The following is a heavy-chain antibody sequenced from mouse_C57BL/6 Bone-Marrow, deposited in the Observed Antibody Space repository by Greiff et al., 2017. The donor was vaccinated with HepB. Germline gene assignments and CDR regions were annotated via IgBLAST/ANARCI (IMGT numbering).Heavy chain of an antibody. D-gene: IGHD1-1*01. Sequence: QVQLQQPGAELVMPGASVKLSCKASGYTFTSYWMHWVKQRPGQGLEWIGEIDPSDSYTNYNQKFKGKSTLTVDKSSSTAYMQLSSLTSEDSAVYYCARKGYYYGSIYLYAMDYWGQGTSVTVSS. V-gene: IGHV1-69*01. CDR2: IDPSDSYT. J-gene: IGHJ4*01. CDR1: GYTFTSYW. CDR3: ARKGYYYGSIYLYAMDY.